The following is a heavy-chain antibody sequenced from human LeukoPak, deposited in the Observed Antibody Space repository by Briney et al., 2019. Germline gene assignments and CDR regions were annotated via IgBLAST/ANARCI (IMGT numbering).Heavy chain of an antibody. J-gene: IGHJ5*02. CDR3: ARAVAARPGVWFDP. CDR2: IYYSGST. V-gene: IGHV4-59*01. Sequence: SQTLSLTCTVSGGSISSYYWSWIRQPPGKGLEWIGYIYYSGSTNYNPSLKSRVTISVDTSKNQFSLKLSSVTAADTAVYYCARAVAARPGVWFDPWGQGTLVTVSS. CDR1: GGSISSYY. D-gene: IGHD6-6*01.